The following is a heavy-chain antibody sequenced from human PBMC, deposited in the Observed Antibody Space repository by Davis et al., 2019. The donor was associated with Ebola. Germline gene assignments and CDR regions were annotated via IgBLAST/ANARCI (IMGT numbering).Heavy chain of an antibody. CDR3: AGRDGYNRPFDY. CDR2: IIPIFGTA. Sequence: SVKVSCKASGGTFSSYAISWVRQAPGQGLEWMGGIIPIFGTANYAQKFQGRVTIIADESTSTAYMELSSLRSEDTAVYYCAGRDGYNRPFDYWGQGTLVTVSS. D-gene: IGHD5-24*01. CDR1: GGTFSSYA. J-gene: IGHJ4*02. V-gene: IGHV1-69*13.